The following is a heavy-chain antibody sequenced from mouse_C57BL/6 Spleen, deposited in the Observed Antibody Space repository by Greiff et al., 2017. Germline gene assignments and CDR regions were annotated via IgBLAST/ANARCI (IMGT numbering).Heavy chain of an antibody. Sequence: QVHVKQPGAELVRPGSSVKLSCKASGYTFTSYWMHWVKQRPIQGLEWIGNIDPSDSETHYNQKFKDKATLTVDKSSSTAYMQLSSLTSEDSAVYYCARWGSIPFAYWGQGTLVTVSA. J-gene: IGHJ3*01. CDR1: GYTFTSYW. CDR3: ARWGSIPFAY. V-gene: IGHV1-52*01. D-gene: IGHD1-1*01. CDR2: IDPSDSET.